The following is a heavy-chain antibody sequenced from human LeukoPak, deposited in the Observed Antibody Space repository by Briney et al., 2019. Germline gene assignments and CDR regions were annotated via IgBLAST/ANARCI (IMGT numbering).Heavy chain of an antibody. D-gene: IGHD6-13*01. CDR1: GGSISNYY. Sequence: SETLSLTCTVSGGSISNYYWTWIRQPAGKGLEWIGRVYTTGTTNYNVSLKSRVTMSVDTSKNQFSLKLSSVTAADTAVYYCARGGSSWYVHFDYWGQGTLVTVSS. V-gene: IGHV4-4*07. CDR3: ARGGSSWYVHFDY. CDR2: VYTTGTT. J-gene: IGHJ4*02.